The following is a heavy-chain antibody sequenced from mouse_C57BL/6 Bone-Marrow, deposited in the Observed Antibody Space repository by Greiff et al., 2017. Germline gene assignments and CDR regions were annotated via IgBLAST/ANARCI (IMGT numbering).Heavy chain of an antibody. Sequence: QVQLQQPGAELVKPGASVKLSCKASGYTFTSYWMPWVKQRPGQGLEWIGMIHPNSGSTNYNEKFKSKATLTVDKSSSTAYMQLSSLTSEDSAVYYCARGAVRDYFDYWGQGTTLTVSS. CDR2: IHPNSGST. CDR3: ARGAVRDYFDY. V-gene: IGHV1-64*01. J-gene: IGHJ2*01. CDR1: GYTFTSYW.